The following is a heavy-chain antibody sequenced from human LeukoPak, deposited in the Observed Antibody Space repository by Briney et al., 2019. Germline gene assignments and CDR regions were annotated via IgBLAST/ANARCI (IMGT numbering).Heavy chain of an antibody. CDR1: GYTFTSYA. D-gene: IGHD6-19*01. J-gene: IGHJ4*02. V-gene: IGHV1-3*01. Sequence: ASVTVSCKASGYTFTSYAMHWVRQAPGQRLEWMGWINAGNGNTKYSQKFQGRVTITRDTSASTAYMELSSLRSEDTAVYYCAREGQAVAGSFDYWGQGTLVTVSS. CDR3: AREGQAVAGSFDY. CDR2: INAGNGNT.